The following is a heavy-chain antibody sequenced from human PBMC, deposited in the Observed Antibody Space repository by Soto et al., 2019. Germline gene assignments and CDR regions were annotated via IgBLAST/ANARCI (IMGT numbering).Heavy chain of an antibody. J-gene: IGHJ6*02. Sequence: SQTLSLTCAISGDSVSSNSAAWNWIRQSPSRGPEWLGRTYYRSKWYNDYAVSVKSRITINPDTSKNQFSLQLNSVTPEDTAVYYCARDPFVPAAIDDYYYYGMDVWGQGTTVTVSS. D-gene: IGHD2-2*01. CDR3: ARDPFVPAAIDDYYYYGMDV. CDR1: GDSVSSNSAA. CDR2: TYYRSKWYN. V-gene: IGHV6-1*01.